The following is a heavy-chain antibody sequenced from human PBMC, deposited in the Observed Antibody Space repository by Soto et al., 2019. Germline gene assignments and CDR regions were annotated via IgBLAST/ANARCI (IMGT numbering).Heavy chain of an antibody. D-gene: IGHD2-21*01. CDR1: GYTFTSYA. CDR2: INAGNGNT. J-gene: IGHJ5*02. Sequence: QVQLVQSGAEVKKPGASVKVSCKASGYTFTSYAMHWVRQAPGQRLEWMGWINAGNGNTRYSQQFQGRVTITRDTSASTDYMELGRQRSEDTAVYYCARGLRGGEANWFAPWGQGTLVTVSS. V-gene: IGHV1-3*01. CDR3: ARGLRGGEANWFAP.